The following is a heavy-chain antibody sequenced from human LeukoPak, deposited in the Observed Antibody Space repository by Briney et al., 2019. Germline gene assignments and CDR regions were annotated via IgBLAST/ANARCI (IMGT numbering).Heavy chain of an antibody. Sequence: SETLSLTCAVYGGSFSGYYWSWIRQPPGKGLEWIGEINHSGSTNYNTSLKSRVTISVDTSKNQFSLKLSSVTAADTAVYYCARKGYCSGGSCYRNFDYWGQGTLVTVSS. CDR1: GGSFSGYY. CDR2: INHSGST. V-gene: IGHV4-34*01. D-gene: IGHD2-15*01. CDR3: ARKGYCSGGSCYRNFDY. J-gene: IGHJ4*02.